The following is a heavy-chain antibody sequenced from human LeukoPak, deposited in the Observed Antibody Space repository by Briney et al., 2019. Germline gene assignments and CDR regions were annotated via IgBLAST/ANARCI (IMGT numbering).Heavy chain of an antibody. Sequence: SVKVSCKASGGTFSSYTISWVRQAPGQGLEWMGRIIPILGIANYAQKFQGRVTITTDESTSTAYMELSSLRSEDTAVYYCARDRTAVAGTWNGADLKHNWFDPWGQGTLVTVSS. D-gene: IGHD6-19*01. V-gene: IGHV1-69*16. CDR3: ARDRTAVAGTWNGADLKHNWFDP. J-gene: IGHJ5*02. CDR1: GGTFSSYT. CDR2: IIPILGIA.